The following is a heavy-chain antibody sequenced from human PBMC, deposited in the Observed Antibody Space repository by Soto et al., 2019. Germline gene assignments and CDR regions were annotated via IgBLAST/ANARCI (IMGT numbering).Heavy chain of an antibody. J-gene: IGHJ6*02. D-gene: IGHD4-17*01. V-gene: IGHV5-10-1*01. CDR3: ARHKGDYGNYYYGMDV. Sequence: GESLKISCKGSGYSFTSYWISWVRQMPGKGLEWMGRIDPSDSYTNYSPSFQGHVTISADKSISTAYLQWSSLKASDTAMYYWARHKGDYGNYYYGMDVWGQGTTVTVSS. CDR1: GYSFTSYW. CDR2: IDPSDSYT.